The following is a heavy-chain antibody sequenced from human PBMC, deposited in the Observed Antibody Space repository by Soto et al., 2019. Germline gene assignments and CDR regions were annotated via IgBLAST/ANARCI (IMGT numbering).Heavy chain of an antibody. J-gene: IGHJ6*02. D-gene: IGHD3-3*01. CDR1: GGSFSGYY. CDR2: INHSGST. CDR3: ARGPHVSRGFWSGYEGGYYYYGMDV. V-gene: IGHV4-34*01. Sequence: PSETLSLTCAVYGGSFSGYYWSWIRQPPGKGLEWIGGINHSGSTNYNPSLKSRVTISVDTSKNQFSLKLSSVTAADTAVYYCARGPHVSRGFWSGYEGGYYYYGMDVWGQGTTVTVSS.